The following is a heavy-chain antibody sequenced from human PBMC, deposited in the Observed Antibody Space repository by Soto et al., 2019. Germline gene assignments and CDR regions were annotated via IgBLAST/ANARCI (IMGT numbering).Heavy chain of an antibody. V-gene: IGHV1-2*04. CDR3: ARRLGSSWSGLDY. CDR2: INPNSGGT. CDR1: GYTFTGYY. Sequence: QVQLVQSGAEVKKPGASVKVSCKASGYTFTGYYMHWVRQAPGQGLEWMGWINPNSGGTNYAQKVQGWVTMTRDTSISTAYMELSRLRSDDTAVYYCARRLGSSWSGLDYWGQGTLVTVSS. J-gene: IGHJ4*02. D-gene: IGHD6-13*01.